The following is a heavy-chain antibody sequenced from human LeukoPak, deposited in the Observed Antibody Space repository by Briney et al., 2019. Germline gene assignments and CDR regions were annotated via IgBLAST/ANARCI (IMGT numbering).Heavy chain of an antibody. D-gene: IGHD6-19*01. V-gene: IGHV4-59*01. CDR3: ARAPYSSGWYFWFDP. CDR2: IYYSGST. CDR1: GGSISSYY. J-gene: IGHJ5*02. Sequence: SGTLSLTCTVSGGSISSYYWSWIRQPPGKGLEWIGYIYYSGSTNYNPSLKSRVTISVDTSKNQFSLKLSSVTAADTAVYYCARAPYSSGWYFWFDPWGQGTLVTVSS.